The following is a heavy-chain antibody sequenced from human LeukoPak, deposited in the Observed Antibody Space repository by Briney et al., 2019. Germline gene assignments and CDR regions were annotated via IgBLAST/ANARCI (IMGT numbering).Heavy chain of an antibody. CDR3: ARVSKVVVPAAIPNYYYHYYMDV. D-gene: IGHD2-2*01. CDR1: GGSISSGSYY. CDR2: IYTSGST. Sequence: SETLSLTCTVSGGSISSGSYYWSWIRQPAGKGLEWIGRIYTSGSTNYNPSLKSRVTISVDTSKNQFSLKLSSVTAADTAVYYCARVSKVVVPAAIPNYYYHYYMDVWGKGTTVTVSS. V-gene: IGHV4-61*02. J-gene: IGHJ6*03.